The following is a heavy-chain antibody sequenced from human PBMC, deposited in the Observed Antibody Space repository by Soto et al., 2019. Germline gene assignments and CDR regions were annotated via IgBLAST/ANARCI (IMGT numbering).Heavy chain of an antibody. CDR3: AKLFWGIYAPLPNYLDY. Sequence: PGGSLRLSCAASGFTFSSYAMSWVRQAPGKGLEWVSAISGSGGSTYYADSVKGRFTISRDNSKNTLYLQMNSLRAEDTAVYYCAKLFWGIYAPLPNYLDYWGQGTMVTVYS. J-gene: IGHJ4*02. D-gene: IGHD2-2*01. V-gene: IGHV3-23*01. CDR2: ISGSGGST. CDR1: GFTFSSYA.